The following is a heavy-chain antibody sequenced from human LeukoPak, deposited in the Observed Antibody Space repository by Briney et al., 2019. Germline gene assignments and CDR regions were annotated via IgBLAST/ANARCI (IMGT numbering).Heavy chain of an antibody. D-gene: IGHD6-13*01. Sequence: ASVKVSCKASGYTFTGYYMHWVRQAPGQGLEWMGWINPNSGGTNYAQKFQGRVTMTRDTSISTAYMELSRLRSDDTAVYYCARAGYSSSWYPRFDPWGQGTLVTVSS. CDR2: INPNSGGT. J-gene: IGHJ5*02. CDR1: GYTFTGYY. V-gene: IGHV1-2*02. CDR3: ARAGYSSSWYPRFDP.